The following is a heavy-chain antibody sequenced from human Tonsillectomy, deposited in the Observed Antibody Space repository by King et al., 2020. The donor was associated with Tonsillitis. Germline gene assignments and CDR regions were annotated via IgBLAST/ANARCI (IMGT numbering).Heavy chain of an antibody. J-gene: IGHJ4*02. CDR3: ARVTYDILTGYYIDYFDY. V-gene: IGHV3-21*01. D-gene: IGHD3-9*01. CDR2: ISSGSSYI. Sequence: VQLVESGGGLVKPGGSLRLSCAASGFNFNKYTMHWVRQAPGKGLEWVSSISSGSSYINYADSVKGRFTISRDNAKNSLYLQMNRLRAEDTALYYCARVTYDILTGYYIDYFDYWGQGTLVTVSS. CDR1: GFNFNKYT.